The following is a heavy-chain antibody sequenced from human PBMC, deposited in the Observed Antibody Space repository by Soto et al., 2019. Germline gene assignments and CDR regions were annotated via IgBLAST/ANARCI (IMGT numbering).Heavy chain of an antibody. D-gene: IGHD3-9*01. Sequence: SETMSLTCTVSGGSISSSSHYWGWIRQPPGTGLEWIASIYYSGSTYYNPSLKSRVTISVDTSKNQFSLKLSSVTAADTAVYYCARHRGYYDILTGYYTELNFDYWGQGTLVTVSS. CDR1: GGSISSSSHY. V-gene: IGHV4-39*01. CDR2: IYYSGST. J-gene: IGHJ4*02. CDR3: ARHRGYYDILTGYYTELNFDY.